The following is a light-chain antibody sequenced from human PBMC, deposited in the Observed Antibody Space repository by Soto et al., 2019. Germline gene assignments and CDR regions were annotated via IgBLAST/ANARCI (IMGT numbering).Light chain of an antibody. CDR3: QQYDNWPRT. V-gene: IGKV3-15*01. Sequence: EIVMTHCPTTLSVSPGERGTLSCRASQDISSNLAWYQQKPGQTPRLLIHGASTRATGIPARFSGSGSGTRFTLTIASMQSEDFAVYYCQQYDNWPRTFGQGTKVDIK. CDR1: QDISSN. CDR2: GAS. J-gene: IGKJ1*01.